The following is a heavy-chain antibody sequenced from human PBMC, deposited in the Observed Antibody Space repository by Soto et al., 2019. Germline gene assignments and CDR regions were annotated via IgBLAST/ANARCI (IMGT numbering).Heavy chain of an antibody. CDR2: IKQDGSEK. Sequence: EVQLVESGGGLVQPGGSLRLSCAASGFTFSSAWMSWVRQAAGKGLEWVANIKQDGSEKYYVDSVKGRFTISRDNAKNSLYLQMTSLRAEDTAVYYCARHITSAAAYDYWRQGTLVTVSS. D-gene: IGHD6-13*01. V-gene: IGHV3-7*01. CDR3: ARHITSAAAYDY. CDR1: GFTFSSAW. J-gene: IGHJ4*02.